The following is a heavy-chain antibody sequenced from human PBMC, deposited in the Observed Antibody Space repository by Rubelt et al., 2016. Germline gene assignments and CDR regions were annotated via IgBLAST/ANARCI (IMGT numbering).Heavy chain of an antibody. J-gene: IGHJ4*01. V-gene: IGHV1-18*01. CDR2: INTYNDKT. Sequence: QVHLVQSAIEVKKPGASVKISCKTSGYTFTTYGIIWVRRAPGQGLEWMGWINTYNDKTNYPQKFQGRVSMTTDSSTNTAYMELRSLRSDDTAVYYCARGYFDSTGDFDYWGHGTLVTVSS. D-gene: IGHD3-22*01. CDR3: ARGYFDSTGDFDY. CDR1: GYTFTTYG.